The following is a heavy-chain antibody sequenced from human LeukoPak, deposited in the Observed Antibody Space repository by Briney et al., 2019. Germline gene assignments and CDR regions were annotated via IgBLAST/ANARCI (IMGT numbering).Heavy chain of an antibody. CDR2: IIPIFGTA. CDR1: GGTFSSYA. V-gene: IGHV1-69*06. Sequence: SVKVSCKASGGTFSSYAISWVRQAPGQGLEWMGGIIPIFGTANYAQKFQGSVTITADKSTSTAYMELSSLRSEDTAVYYCARGSRDRGVVVAASFDYWGQGTLVTVSS. J-gene: IGHJ4*02. D-gene: IGHD2-15*01. CDR3: ARGSRDRGVVVAASFDY.